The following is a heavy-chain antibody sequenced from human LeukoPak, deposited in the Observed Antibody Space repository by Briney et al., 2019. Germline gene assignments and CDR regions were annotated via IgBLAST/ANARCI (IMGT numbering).Heavy chain of an antibody. D-gene: IGHD3-10*01. CDR1: GGSISGYY. J-gene: IGHJ4*02. V-gene: IGHV4-59*01. CDR3: ARHVYYGSGRSYFDY. Sequence: PSETLSLTCTVSGGSISGYYWSWIRQPPGKGLEWIAYIYYSGSTNYNPSLKSRVTISLDTSKNQFSLKLTSVTAADTAVYYCARHVYYGSGRSYFDYWGQGTLVTVSS. CDR2: IYYSGST.